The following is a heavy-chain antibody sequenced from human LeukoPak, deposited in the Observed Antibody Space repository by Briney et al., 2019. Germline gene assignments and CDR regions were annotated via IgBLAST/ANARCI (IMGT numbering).Heavy chain of an antibody. CDR1: GFTFSSYS. CDR3: ARADTTHPYYFDY. Sequence: TGRSLRLSCAASGFTFSSYSMNWVRQAPGKGLEWVSSISSSSSYIYYADSVKGRFTISRDNAKNSLYLQVNSLRAEDTAVHYCARADTTHPYYFDYWGQGTLVTVSS. V-gene: IGHV3-21*01. J-gene: IGHJ4*02. D-gene: IGHD5-18*01. CDR2: ISSSSSYI.